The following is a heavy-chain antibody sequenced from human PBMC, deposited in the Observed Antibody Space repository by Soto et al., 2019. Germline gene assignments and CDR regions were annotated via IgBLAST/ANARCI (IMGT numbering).Heavy chain of an antibody. J-gene: IGHJ4*02. Sequence: TGGSVRLSCAASGFTFSSYAMSWVRQAPGKGLEWVSAISGSGGSTYYADSVKGRFTISRDNSKNTLYLQMNSLRAEDTAVYYCAKAHPLGYCSSTSCYLNYFDYWGQGTLVTVS. CDR1: GFTFSSYA. CDR2: ISGSGGST. V-gene: IGHV3-23*01. CDR3: AKAHPLGYCSSTSCYLNYFDY. D-gene: IGHD2-2*01.